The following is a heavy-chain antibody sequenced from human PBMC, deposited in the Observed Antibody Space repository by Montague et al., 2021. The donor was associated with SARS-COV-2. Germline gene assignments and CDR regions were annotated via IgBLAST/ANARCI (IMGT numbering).Heavy chain of an antibody. D-gene: IGHD2-15*01. Sequence: SETLSLTCTVSGDSVKTNLYYWGWIRQPPGKGLEWIGNIYYTGTTYYNPPLKSRVTMSVDTSKNRFSLKLTSVTAADTAVYYCANADRCSSGSCYSPFDSWGQGSLVTVSS. CDR1: GDSVKTNLYY. CDR2: IYYTGTT. J-gene: IGHJ4*02. V-gene: IGHV4-39*01. CDR3: ANADRCSSGSCYSPFDS.